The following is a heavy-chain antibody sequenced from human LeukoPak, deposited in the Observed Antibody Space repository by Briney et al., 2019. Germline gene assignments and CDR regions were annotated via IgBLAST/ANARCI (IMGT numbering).Heavy chain of an antibody. CDR1: GFPFSSFS. Sequence: GGSLRLSCAASGFPFSSFSMNWVRQAPGKGLEWTSYISSSGSTIYYADSVKGRFTISRDNAKNSLYLQMNSLRAEDTAVYYCARAVLEWFTNWGQGTLVTVSS. V-gene: IGHV3-48*01. J-gene: IGHJ4*02. CDR3: ARAVLEWFTN. D-gene: IGHD3-3*01. CDR2: ISSSGSTI.